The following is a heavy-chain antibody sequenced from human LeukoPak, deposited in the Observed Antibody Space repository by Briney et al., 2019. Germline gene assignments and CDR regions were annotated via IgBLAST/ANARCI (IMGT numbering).Heavy chain of an antibody. CDR3: ARVNWGYYSDYFDF. V-gene: IGHV4-38-2*02. J-gene: IGHJ4*02. D-gene: IGHD3-22*01. Sequence: PSETLSLTCTVSGYSINSGYYWGWIRQPPGQELEWVGSIYLSGSTYYNPSLKSRVTISVDTSKNQYSLKMNSATAADTAVYYCARVNWGYYSDYFDFWGQGILVTVSS. CDR2: IYLSGST. CDR1: GYSINSGYY.